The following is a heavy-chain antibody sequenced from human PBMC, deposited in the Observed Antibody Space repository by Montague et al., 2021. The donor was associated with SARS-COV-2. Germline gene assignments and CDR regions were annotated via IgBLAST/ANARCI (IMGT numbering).Heavy chain of an antibody. Sequence: SETLSLTYIVSGGSTTYYYWSWIRQSPGKGLEWIGYMYYSGSTNYNPSLKSRVTMSIDRSKNQFSLKLRSVTAADTAVYYCARVASYCTNGVCQTSYYYGLDVWGQGTTVTVSS. CDR2: MYYSGST. J-gene: IGHJ6*02. D-gene: IGHD2-8*01. CDR3: ARVASYCTNGVCQTSYYYGLDV. V-gene: IGHV4-59*01. CDR1: GGSTTYYY.